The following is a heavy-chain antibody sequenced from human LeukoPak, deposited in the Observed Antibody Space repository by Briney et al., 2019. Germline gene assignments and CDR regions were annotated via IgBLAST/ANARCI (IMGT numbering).Heavy chain of an antibody. CDR2: ISYDGTDK. D-gene: IGHD3-22*01. CDR3: ARHSGYHSTMYLDY. CDR1: GFTFTTFP. Sequence: PGRSLRLSCAASGFTFTTFPMHWVRQPPGKGLEWVAVISYDGTDKYYADSVKGRFTISRDNSKSTLYLQMDSLRAEDTAVYYCARHSGYHSTMYLDYWGQGTLVTVSS. V-gene: IGHV3-30*04. J-gene: IGHJ4*02.